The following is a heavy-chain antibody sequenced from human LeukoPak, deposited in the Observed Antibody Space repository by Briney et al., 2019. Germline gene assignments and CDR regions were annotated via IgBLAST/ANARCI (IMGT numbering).Heavy chain of an antibody. V-gene: IGHV4-39*07. J-gene: IGHJ3*02. CDR3: ARNPTVTNDAFDI. CDR1: GGSISSGTYY. Sequence: SETLSLTCTVSGGSISSGTYYWGWIRQPPGKGLEWIATTYYSGSTHYNPSLKSRVTISVDTSKNQFSLKLSSVTVADTAMYYSARNPTVTNDAFDIWGQGTMVTVSS. CDR2: TYYSGST. D-gene: IGHD4-23*01.